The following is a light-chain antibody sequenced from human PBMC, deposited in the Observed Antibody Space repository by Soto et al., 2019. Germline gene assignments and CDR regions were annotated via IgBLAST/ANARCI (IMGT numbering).Light chain of an antibody. CDR2: DAS. V-gene: IGKV3-11*01. J-gene: IGKJ1*01. Sequence: EIVLSQSPALLSMSPGGRAPLSCRARQSISSYFAWYQQKPGQAPRLLIYDASNRATGVPARFSGSGSGTDFTLTISSLEPEDFAVYYCQQRRYWPVTFGQGTKVDIK. CDR1: QSISSY. CDR3: QQRRYWPVT.